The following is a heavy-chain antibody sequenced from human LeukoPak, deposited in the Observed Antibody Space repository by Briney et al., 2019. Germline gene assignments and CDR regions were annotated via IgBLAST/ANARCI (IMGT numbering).Heavy chain of an antibody. J-gene: IGHJ4*02. CDR2: ISSSRNTI. D-gene: IGHD3-22*01. Sequence: GGSLRLSCAASGFTFSDHYMSWIRQAPGKGLEWVSYISSSRNTIYYADSVKGRFTISRDNAKNSLYLQMNSLRAEDTAVYYCARVGDTSGHYYPYYFDYWGQGTLVTVSS. CDR3: ARVGDTSGHYYPYYFDY. V-gene: IGHV3-11*01. CDR1: GFTFSDHY.